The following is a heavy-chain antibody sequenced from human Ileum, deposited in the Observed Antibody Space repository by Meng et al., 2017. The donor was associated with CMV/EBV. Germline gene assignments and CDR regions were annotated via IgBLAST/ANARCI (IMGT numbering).Heavy chain of an antibody. Sequence: VQVQRGGAGLLKPSGVLSLTCALYGWSLSGYYWGWIRQPPGKGLGWIGEINHSGSTYYNPSLKSRVTISVDKSKNQFFLRLSSVTAADTGVYYCVRGRSDLLASWFDPWGQGTLVTVSS. CDR1: GWSLSGYY. D-gene: IGHD3-9*01. J-gene: IGHJ5*02. V-gene: IGHV4-34*01. CDR3: VRGRSDLLASWFDP. CDR2: INHSGST.